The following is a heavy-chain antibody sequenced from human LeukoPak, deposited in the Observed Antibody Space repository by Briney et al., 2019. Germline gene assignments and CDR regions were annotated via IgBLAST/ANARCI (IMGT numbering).Heavy chain of an antibody. Sequence: GGSLRLSCAVSGFTFNTYAMNWVRQAPGKGLEWVSCFGTGGSYIYYADSVKGRFTISRDNAKNSVFLQMDSLRAEDSAVYYCVRDGSFGLDFWGQGSLVTVSS. D-gene: IGHD1-26*01. CDR1: GFTFNTYA. CDR2: FGTGGSYI. V-gene: IGHV3-21*01. J-gene: IGHJ4*02. CDR3: VRDGSFGLDF.